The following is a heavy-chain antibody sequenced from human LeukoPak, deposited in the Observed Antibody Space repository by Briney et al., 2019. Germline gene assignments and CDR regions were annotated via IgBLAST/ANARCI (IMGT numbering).Heavy chain of an antibody. D-gene: IGHD2-2*01. CDR1: GGSFSGYY. J-gene: IGHJ6*02. Sequence: SETRSLPCAVFGGSFSGYYWSWIGKPPGKGLGWIGEINHSGSTNYNPSLKSRVTISVDTSKNQFSLKLSSVTAADTAVYYCARDIVVVPAAMWGYYYYGMDVWGQGTTVTVSS. V-gene: IGHV4-34*01. CDR2: INHSGST. CDR3: ARDIVVVPAAMWGYYYYGMDV.